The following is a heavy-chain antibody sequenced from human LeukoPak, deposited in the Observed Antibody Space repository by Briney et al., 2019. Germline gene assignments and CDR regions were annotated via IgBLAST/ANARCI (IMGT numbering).Heavy chain of an antibody. CDR3: ARHRNSGGTDAFDI. Sequence: PSETLSLTCTVSGGSISSYYWGWIRQPPGKGLEWIGYIYYSGSTNYNPSLKSRVTISVDTSKNQFSLKLSSVTAADTAVYYCARHRNSGGTDAFDIWGQGTMVTVSS. CDR2: IYYSGST. V-gene: IGHV4-59*08. CDR1: GGSISSYY. D-gene: IGHD2-15*01. J-gene: IGHJ3*02.